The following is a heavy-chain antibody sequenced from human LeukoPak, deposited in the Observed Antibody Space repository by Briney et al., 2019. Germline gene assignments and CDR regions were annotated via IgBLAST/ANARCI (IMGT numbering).Heavy chain of an antibody. D-gene: IGHD2-2*01. CDR3: ARAHGAGGLGYQYMDV. Sequence: GGSLRLSCAASGFTFSSYSMNWVRQAPGKGLEWVSSISSSSSYIYYADSVKGRFTISRDNAKNSLYLQMNSLRAEDTAVYYCARAHGAGGLGYQYMDVWGKGTTVTISS. J-gene: IGHJ6*03. V-gene: IGHV3-21*01. CDR1: GFTFSSYS. CDR2: ISSSSSYI.